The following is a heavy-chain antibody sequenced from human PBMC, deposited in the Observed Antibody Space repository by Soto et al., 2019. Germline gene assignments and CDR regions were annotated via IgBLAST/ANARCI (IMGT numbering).Heavy chain of an antibody. CDR2: IYNYGST. J-gene: IGHJ6*02. CDR3: TSQMFIGGMYV. Sequence: QVQLQESGPGLVKPSETLSLTCTVSGGSISSYYWSWIRQPPGKGLEWIGYIYNYGSTNYNPSLNSRVTIPIDTTKNQLSLKMISVTAADAAVYYCTSQMFIGGMYVWGQGTTVSVSS. V-gene: IGHV4-59*08. D-gene: IGHD2-15*01. CDR1: GGSISSYY.